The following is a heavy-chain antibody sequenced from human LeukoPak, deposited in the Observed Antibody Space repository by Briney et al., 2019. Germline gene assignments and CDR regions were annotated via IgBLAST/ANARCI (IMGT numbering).Heavy chain of an antibody. CDR3: ARGGYRYYYYMDV. CDR1: GGSLSGYY. CDR2: INHSGST. D-gene: IGHD1-1*01. J-gene: IGHJ6*03. V-gene: IGHV4-34*01. Sequence: SETLSLTCAVYGGSLSGYYWTWIRQPPGKGLEWIGEINHSGSTNYTPSLKSRVTISEDTSQNQFSLKLSSVTAADTAVYYCARGGYRYYYYMDVWGKGTTVTVSS.